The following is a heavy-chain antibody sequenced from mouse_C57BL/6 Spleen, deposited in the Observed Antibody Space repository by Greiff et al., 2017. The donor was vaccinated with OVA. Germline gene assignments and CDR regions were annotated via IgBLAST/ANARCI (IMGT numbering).Heavy chain of an antibody. CDR2: IYPGDGDT. Sequence: QVQLQQSGPELVKPGASVKISCKASGYAFSSSWMNWVKQRPGKGLEWIGRIYPGDGDTNYNGTFKGKATLTADKSSSTAYMQLSSLTSEDSAVYFCAREDYDDVFAYWGQGTLVTVSA. J-gene: IGHJ3*01. CDR3: AREDYDDVFAY. D-gene: IGHD2-4*01. CDR1: GYAFSSSW. V-gene: IGHV1-82*01.